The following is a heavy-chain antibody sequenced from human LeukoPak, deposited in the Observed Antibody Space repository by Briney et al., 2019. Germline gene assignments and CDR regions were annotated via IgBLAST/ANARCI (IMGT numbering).Heavy chain of an antibody. D-gene: IGHD3-10*01. J-gene: IGHJ5*02. CDR2: INPAGTST. V-gene: IGHV3-21*01. CDR1: GFIFSSYS. Sequence: PGGSLRLSCAASGFIFSSYSMNWVRQAPGKGLEWVSSINPAGTSTFHADSVKGRFTISRDNTKNSLYMQMDSLRDEDTAVYYCVRDFLGESGAGGPWGQGTLVTVSS. CDR3: VRDFLGESGAGGP.